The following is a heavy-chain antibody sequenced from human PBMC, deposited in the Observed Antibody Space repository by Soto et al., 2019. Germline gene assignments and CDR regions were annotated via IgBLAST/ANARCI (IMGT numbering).Heavy chain of an antibody. CDR3: AMEYCSSTSCYRDY. J-gene: IGHJ4*02. CDR1: GGTFSSYT. V-gene: IGHV1-69*02. CDR2: LIPILGIA. D-gene: IGHD2-2*02. Sequence: QVQLVQSGAEVKKPGSSVKVSCKASGGTFSSYTISWVGQAPGHGLEWMGRLIPILGIANYAQKFQGRVTITADKSTSTAYMELSSLRSEDTAVYYCAMEYCSSTSCYRDYWGQGTLVTVSS.